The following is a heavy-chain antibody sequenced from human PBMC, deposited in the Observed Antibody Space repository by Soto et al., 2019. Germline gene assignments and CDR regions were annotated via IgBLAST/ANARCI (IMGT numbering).Heavy chain of an antibody. Sequence: ASVKVSCKASGYTFTSYGISWVRQAPGQGLGWMGWISAYNGNTNYAQKLQGRVTMTTDTSTSTAYMELRSLRSDDTAVYYCARWYSSSRYTGRIHAEEVREWLDPWGNGTLVTVYS. CDR2: ISAYNGNT. CDR1: GYTFTSYG. D-gene: IGHD6-13*01. J-gene: IGHJ5*02. CDR3: ARWYSSSRYTGRIHAEEVREWLDP. V-gene: IGHV1-18*01.